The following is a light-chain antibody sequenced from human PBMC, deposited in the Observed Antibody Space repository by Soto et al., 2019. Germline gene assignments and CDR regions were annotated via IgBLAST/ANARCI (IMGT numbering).Light chain of an antibody. J-gene: IGLJ1*01. CDR2: EVR. V-gene: IGLV2-14*01. Sequence: QASLTQPASVSGSPGQSITISCTGTSSDVGAYNYVSWYQHHPGKAPRLIIYEVRNRPSGVSNRFSGSKSGHTASLTISGLQAEDEADYYCNSYTSTSTYVFG. CDR1: SSDVGAYNY. CDR3: NSYTSTSTYV.